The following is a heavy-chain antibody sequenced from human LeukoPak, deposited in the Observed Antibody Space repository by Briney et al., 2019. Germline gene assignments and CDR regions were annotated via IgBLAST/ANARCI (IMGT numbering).Heavy chain of an antibody. CDR1: GYTFTNYG. Sequence: GASVKVSCKASGYTFTNYGISWVRQAPGQGLEWMAWISTGNGNTQYSQKFQGRLTITRDTSASTIYMELSSLTSEDTAVYYCARERYFDWSLASDIWGQGTMVTVSS. V-gene: IGHV1-18*01. CDR2: ISTGNGNT. CDR3: ARERYFDWSLASDI. D-gene: IGHD3-9*01. J-gene: IGHJ3*02.